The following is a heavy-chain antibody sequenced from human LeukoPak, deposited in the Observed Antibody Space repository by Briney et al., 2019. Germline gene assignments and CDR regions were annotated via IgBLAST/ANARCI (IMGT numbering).Heavy chain of an antibody. Sequence: GGSLRLSCAASGFTFSTYEMNWVRQAPGKGLEWVSYISSSGSTTYYADSVKGRFTISRDNSKNTLYLQMNSLRAEDTAVYYCARGARYSSGWFYFDYWGQGTLVTVSS. CDR1: GFTFSTYE. D-gene: IGHD6-19*01. CDR2: ISSSGSTT. V-gene: IGHV3-48*03. CDR3: ARGARYSSGWFYFDY. J-gene: IGHJ4*02.